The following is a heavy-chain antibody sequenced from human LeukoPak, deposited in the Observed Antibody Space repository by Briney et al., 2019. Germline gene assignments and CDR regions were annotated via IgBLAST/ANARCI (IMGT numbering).Heavy chain of an antibody. CDR3: ARGSIVVVITEGDDAFDI. Sequence: GASVKVSCKASGYTFTSYDINWVRQATGQGLEWMGWMNPNSGNTGYAQKFQGRVTMTRNTSISTAYVELSSLRAEDTAVYYCARGSIVVVITEGDDAFDIWGQGTMVTVSS. V-gene: IGHV1-8*01. CDR1: GYTFTSYD. CDR2: MNPNSGNT. J-gene: IGHJ3*02. D-gene: IGHD3-22*01.